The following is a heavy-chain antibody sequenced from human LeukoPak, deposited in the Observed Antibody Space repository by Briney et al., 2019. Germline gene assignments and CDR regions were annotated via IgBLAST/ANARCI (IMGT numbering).Heavy chain of an antibody. J-gene: IGHJ4*02. Sequence: GGSLRLSCAASGFTFTNYWMHWVRQAPGMGLVWVSRLPPDELGIIYADSVKGRFTVSRDNAKNTVYLQMNNLRVDDTAMYYCVGTIASRGSEYWGRGALVTVSS. CDR3: VGTIASRGSEY. V-gene: IGHV3-74*01. CDR1: GFTFTNYW. CDR2: LPPDELGI. D-gene: IGHD6-6*01.